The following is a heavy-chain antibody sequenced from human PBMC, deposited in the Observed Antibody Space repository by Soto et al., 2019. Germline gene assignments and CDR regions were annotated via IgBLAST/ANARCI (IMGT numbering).Heavy chain of an antibody. D-gene: IGHD2-2*01. V-gene: IGHV4-59*01. Sequence: SETLSVTCTVSGGSIISYYWSWSRQPPWKGLEWIGYIYYSGSTNYNPSLKSRVTISVDTSKNQFSLKLSSVTAADTAVYYCASGRTPTRVPLYLGQETRVTVS. CDR1: GGSIISYY. J-gene: IGHJ4*02. CDR2: IYYSGST. CDR3: ASGRTPTRVPLY.